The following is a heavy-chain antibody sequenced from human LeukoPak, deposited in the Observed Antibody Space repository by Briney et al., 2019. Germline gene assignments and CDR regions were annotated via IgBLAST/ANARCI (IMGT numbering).Heavy chain of an antibody. CDR3: AKVVGTGTTPTDY. V-gene: IGHV3-23*01. CDR1: GFTFSTYW. J-gene: IGHJ4*02. CDR2: ISASGDNT. Sequence: PGGSLRLSCAASGFTFSTYWMHWVRQAPGKGLVWVAVISASGDNTDYADSVKGRFTISRDNSKNTLSLQMNSLRVEDTAVCYCAKVVGTGTTPTDYWGQGTLVTVSS. D-gene: IGHD1-1*01.